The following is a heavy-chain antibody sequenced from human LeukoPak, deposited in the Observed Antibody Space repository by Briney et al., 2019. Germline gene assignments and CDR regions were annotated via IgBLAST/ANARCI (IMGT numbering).Heavy chain of an antibody. CDR3: ATHSFSGVVTYAFQL. Sequence: GPSVKVSCKLSGLTGFELSMHWGRQAPGKRLKWMGGLEREGCDPIYEQKFQGRVTMTEDASTDTAYMELRGLTSDDTAVYYCATHSFSGVVTYAFQLWGRGTLVTVSS. V-gene: IGHV1-24*01. J-gene: IGHJ3*01. CDR2: LEREGCDP. CDR1: GLTGFELS. D-gene: IGHD3-3*02.